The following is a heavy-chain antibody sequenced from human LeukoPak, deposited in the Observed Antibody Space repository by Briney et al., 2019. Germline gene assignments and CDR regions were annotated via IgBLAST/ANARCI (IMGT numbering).Heavy chain of an antibody. D-gene: IGHD3-9*01. J-gene: IGHJ4*02. Sequence: GGSLRLSCAASGFTFSSYAMHWVRQAPGKGLEWVTIISYDGSIKYYADSVKGRFTISRDNSKNTLYLQMNSLRAEDTAVYYCAKGTILTGWDCLDYWGQGTLVTVSS. CDR1: GFTFSSYA. V-gene: IGHV3-30-3*01. CDR3: AKGTILTGWDCLDY. CDR2: ISYDGSIK.